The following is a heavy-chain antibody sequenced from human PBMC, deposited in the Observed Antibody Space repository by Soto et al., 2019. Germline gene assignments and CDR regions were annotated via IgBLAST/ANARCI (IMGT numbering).Heavy chain of an antibody. CDR3: ARDRVEWEVAAGTGSDP. CDR1: GFTFSSYS. D-gene: IGHD6-13*01. V-gene: IGHV3-21*01. J-gene: IGHJ5*02. Sequence: EVQLVESGGGLVKPGGSLRLSCAASGFTFSSYSMNWVRQAPGKGLEWVSSISGSSTYIYYADSLKGRFTISRDNAKNSMYQQMNSLRAEDTAVYYCARDRVEWEVAAGTGSDPWCQGTLFTVSS. CDR2: ISGSSTYI.